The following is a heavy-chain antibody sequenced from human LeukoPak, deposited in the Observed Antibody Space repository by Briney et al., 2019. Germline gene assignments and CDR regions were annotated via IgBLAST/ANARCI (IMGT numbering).Heavy chain of an antibody. CDR1: AFTFSDYS. J-gene: IGHJ3*01. D-gene: IGHD7-27*01. V-gene: IGHV3-48*02. CDR2: IDTSSSTM. CDR3: AREDDSWGPNNLDL. Sequence: GGSLRLSCAASAFTFSDYSMNWVRQAPGKGLEWISYIDTSSSTMYYADSVKGRFIISRDNAKESLYLQMNSLRDEDTAVYYCAREDDSWGPNNLDLWGQGTMVTVSS.